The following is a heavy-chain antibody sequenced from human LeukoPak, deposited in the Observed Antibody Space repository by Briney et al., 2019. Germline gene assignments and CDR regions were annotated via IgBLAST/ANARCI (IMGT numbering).Heavy chain of an antibody. J-gene: IGHJ4*02. D-gene: IGHD3-22*01. CDR3: ARQGYDSSGYYYFDY. CDR2: IYYSGST. Sequence: SETLSLTCTVSGGSISSYYWSWIRQPPGKGLEWIGYIYYSGSTNYNPSLKSRVTISVDTSKNQFSLKLSSVTAADTAVYYCARQGYDSSGYYYFDYWGQGALVTVSS. CDR1: GGSISSYY. V-gene: IGHV4-59*08.